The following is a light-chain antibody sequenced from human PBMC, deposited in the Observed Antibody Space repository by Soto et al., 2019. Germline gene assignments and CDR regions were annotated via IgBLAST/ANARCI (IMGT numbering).Light chain of an antibody. J-gene: IGKJ1*01. CDR1: QSVSSSY. CDR3: QQYGSSPRT. CDR2: GAS. Sequence: ENMLTQSPATLSLSPGERATLSCRASQSVSSSYLAWYQQKPGQAPRLLIYGASSRATGIPDRFSGSGSGTDFTLTISRLEPEDFAVYYCQQYGSSPRTFGQGTKVDIK. V-gene: IGKV3-20*01.